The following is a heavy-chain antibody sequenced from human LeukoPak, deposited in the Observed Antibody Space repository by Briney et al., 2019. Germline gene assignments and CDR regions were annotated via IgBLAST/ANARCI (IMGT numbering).Heavy chain of an antibody. V-gene: IGHV1-2*02. CDR2: INPDRGDS. CDR3: ARGHGAAAGPHYYYYMDV. J-gene: IGHJ6*03. Sequence: ASVRVSCKTSGYSFTAYYIVWVRQAPGQGLEWMGWINPDRGDSNFEQKFQGRISMTRDTPISTAYMELSRLRSDDTAVYYCARGHGAAAGPHYYYYMDVWGKGTTVTVSS. D-gene: IGHD6-13*01. CDR1: GYSFTAYY.